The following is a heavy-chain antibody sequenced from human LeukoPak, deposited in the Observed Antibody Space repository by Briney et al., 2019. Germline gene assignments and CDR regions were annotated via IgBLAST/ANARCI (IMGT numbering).Heavy chain of an antibody. V-gene: IGHV3-21*01. CDR1: GFTFSSYS. D-gene: IGHD2-15*01. Sequence: GGSLRLSCAASGFTFSSYSMNWVRQAPGKGLEWVSSISSSSSYIYYADSVKGRFTISRDNAKNSLYLQMNSLRAEDTAVYYCAKDRRSGDSWHHFDYWGQGTLVTVSS. J-gene: IGHJ4*02. CDR3: AKDRRSGDSWHHFDY. CDR2: ISSSSSYI.